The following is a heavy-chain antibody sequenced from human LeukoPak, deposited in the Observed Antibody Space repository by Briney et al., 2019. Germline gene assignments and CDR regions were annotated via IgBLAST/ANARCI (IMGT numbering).Heavy chain of an antibody. CDR2: ISGSGVGT. J-gene: IGHJ4*02. CDR1: VFTLRNSA. D-gene: IGHD1-20*01. Sequence: GGSLRLSCAASVFTLRNSAISWVRQAPGEGLEWGSTISGSGVGTYYADSVKGRFTISRDNFKNTLYLQMNSLRAEDTAVYYCAKNNWNDMPFVDDWGQGTLVTVSS. CDR3: AKNNWNDMPFVDD. V-gene: IGHV3-23*01.